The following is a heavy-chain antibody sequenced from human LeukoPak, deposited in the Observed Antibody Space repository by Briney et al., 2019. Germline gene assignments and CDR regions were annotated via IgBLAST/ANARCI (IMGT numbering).Heavy chain of an antibody. CDR1: GFTFSSYE. Sequence: GGSLRLSCAAPGFTFSSYEMNWVRQAPGKGLEWVSYITSSGSPIYYADSVKGRFTISRDNAKNSLYLQMNSLRAEGTAVYYCARDRYSSDWRRGIFDYWGQGTLVTVSS. J-gene: IGHJ4*02. CDR3: ARDRYSSDWRRGIFDY. V-gene: IGHV3-48*03. CDR2: ITSSGSPI. D-gene: IGHD6-19*01.